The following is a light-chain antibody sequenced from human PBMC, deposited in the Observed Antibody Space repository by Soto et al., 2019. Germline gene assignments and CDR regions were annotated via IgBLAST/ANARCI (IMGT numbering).Light chain of an antibody. CDR1: QRISSC. Sequence: DIQMTQSPSTLSASVGDRVTITCRAIQRISSCWAWYQQKPGKAPKLLIYDASSLESGVPSRFSGSGSGTEFTLTISSLQPDDFATYYCQQYNSYSSAWTFGQGTKVEIK. CDR2: DAS. J-gene: IGKJ1*01. V-gene: IGKV1-5*01. CDR3: QQYNSYSSAWT.